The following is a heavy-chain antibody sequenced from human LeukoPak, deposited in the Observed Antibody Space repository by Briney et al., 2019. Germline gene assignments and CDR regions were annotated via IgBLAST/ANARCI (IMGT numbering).Heavy chain of an antibody. CDR2: IKQDGSEK. Sequence: GGSLRLSCAASGFTFSSYWMTWIRQAPGKGLEWVANIKQDGSEKYYVESVKGRFTISRDNAKNSLYLQMNSLRAEDTAAYYCARDTGGGYSCYDCWGQGTLVTVSS. J-gene: IGHJ4*02. CDR1: GFTFSSYW. D-gene: IGHD5-18*01. CDR3: ARDTGGGYSCYDC. V-gene: IGHV3-7*01.